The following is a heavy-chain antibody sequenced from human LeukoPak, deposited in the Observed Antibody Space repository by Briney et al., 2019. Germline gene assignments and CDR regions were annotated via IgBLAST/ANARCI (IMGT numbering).Heavy chain of an antibody. J-gene: IGHJ3*02. CDR3: ARDMGIAASDAFDI. D-gene: IGHD6-13*01. Sequence: EGSLRLSCAASGFTFSSYSMNWVRQAPGKGLEWVSSISSSSSYIYYADSVKGRFTISRDNAKNSLYLQMNSLRAEDTAVYYCARDMGIAASDAFDIWGQGTMVTVSS. V-gene: IGHV3-21*03. CDR1: GFTFSSYS. CDR2: ISSSSSYI.